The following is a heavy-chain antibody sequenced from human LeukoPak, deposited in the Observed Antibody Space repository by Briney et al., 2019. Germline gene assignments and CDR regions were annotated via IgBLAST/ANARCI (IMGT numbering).Heavy chain of an antibody. CDR3: ARHGRGSRSPNAFDI. CDR1: GYTFTNYY. J-gene: IGHJ3*02. D-gene: IGHD3-10*01. V-gene: IGHV5-51*01. CDR2: IYPDDSDI. Sequence: GESLKISCKGSGYTFTNYYIAWVRQMPGKGLAWMGIIYPDDSDIRHSPSFQGQVTISADKSIITAYLQWSSLKASDTAMYYCARHGRGSRSPNAFDIWGQGTMVSVSS.